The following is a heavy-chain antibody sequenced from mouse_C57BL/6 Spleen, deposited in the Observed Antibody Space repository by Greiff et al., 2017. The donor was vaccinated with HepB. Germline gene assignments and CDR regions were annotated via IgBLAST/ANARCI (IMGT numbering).Heavy chain of an antibody. CDR1: GYSFTGYY. J-gene: IGHJ1*03. D-gene: IGHD4-1*01. CDR2: INPSTGGT. V-gene: IGHV1-42*01. Sequence: VQLQQSGPELVKPGASVKISCKASGYSFTGYYMNWVKQSPEKSLEWIGEINPSTGGTTYNQKFKAKATLTVDKSSSTAYMQLKSLTSEDSAVYYCASGKLTGNWYFDVWGTGTTVTVSS. CDR3: ASGKLTGNWYFDV.